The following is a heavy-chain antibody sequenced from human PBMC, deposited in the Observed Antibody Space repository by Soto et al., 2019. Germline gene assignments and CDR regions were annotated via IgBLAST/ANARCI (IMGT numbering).Heavy chain of an antibody. D-gene: IGHD2-15*01. Sequence: ASVKVSCKASGGTFSSYAISWVRQAPGQGLEWMGWISAYNGNTNYAQKLQGRVTMTTDTSTSTAYMELRSLRSDDTAVYYCARARIPEREDWFDPWGQGTLVTVSS. V-gene: IGHV1-18*01. CDR2: ISAYNGNT. CDR3: ARARIPEREDWFDP. CDR1: GGTFSSYA. J-gene: IGHJ5*02.